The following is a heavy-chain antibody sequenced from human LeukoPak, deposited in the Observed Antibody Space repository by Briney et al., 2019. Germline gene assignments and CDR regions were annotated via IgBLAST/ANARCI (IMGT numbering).Heavy chain of an antibody. V-gene: IGHV3-48*03. CDR3: ATRPRMTTVTQGFSG. CDR2: ISSSGSTI. CDR1: GFTFSSYE. J-gene: IGHJ4*02. D-gene: IGHD4-17*01. Sequence: PGGSLRLSCAASGFTFSSYEMNWVRQAPGKGLEWVSYISSSGSTIYYADSVKGRFTISRDNAKDSLYLQMNSLRAEDTAVYYCATRPRMTTVTQGFSGWGQGTLVTVSS.